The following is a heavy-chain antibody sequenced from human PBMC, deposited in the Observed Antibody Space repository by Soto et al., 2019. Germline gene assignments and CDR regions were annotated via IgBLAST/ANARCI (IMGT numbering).Heavy chain of an antibody. Sequence: QIHLEQSGPEVKKPGASVKVSCKASGYTFTSYGISWVRLAPGQGLEWRGWINIYGGGTNYAQKYQDRVTMTRDTSTNTVYLEMRSLTSDDTAIYYCARALYYYDNSGLAFWGQGTLVTVSS. D-gene: IGHD3-22*01. J-gene: IGHJ4*02. V-gene: IGHV1-18*01. CDR1: GYTFTSYG. CDR2: INIYGGGT. CDR3: ARALYYYDNSGLAF.